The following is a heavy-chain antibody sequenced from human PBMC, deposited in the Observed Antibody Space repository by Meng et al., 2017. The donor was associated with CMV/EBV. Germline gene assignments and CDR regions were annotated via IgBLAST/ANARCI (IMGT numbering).Heavy chain of an antibody. Sequence: GGSLRLSCAASGFTFSTYAINWVRQAPGKGLEWVSAVSGTGRGTYYADSVKGRFTVSRDNSQNTVFLEMNDLRDEDTAVYYCAKPTGYCSSFTCSPYYYFGMDVWGQGTTVTVSS. CDR3: AKPTGYCSSFTCSPYYYFGMDV. J-gene: IGHJ6*02. CDR1: GFTFSTYA. D-gene: IGHD2-2*01. CDR2: VSGTGRGT. V-gene: IGHV3-23*01.